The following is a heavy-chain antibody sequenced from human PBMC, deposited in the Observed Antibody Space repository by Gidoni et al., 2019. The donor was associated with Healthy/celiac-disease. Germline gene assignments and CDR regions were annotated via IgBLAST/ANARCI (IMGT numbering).Heavy chain of an antibody. CDR2: ISWNSGSI. J-gene: IGHJ4*02. V-gene: IGHV3-9*01. CDR3: AKATNSGYSSGWYTNYYFDY. CDR1: GFTFDDYA. Sequence: EVQLVESGGGLVQPGRSLRLSCAASGFTFDDYAMHWVRQAPGKGLEWVSGISWNSGSIGYADSVKGRFTISRDNAKNSLYLQMNSLRAEDTALYYCAKATNSGYSSGWYTNYYFDYWGQGTLVTVSS. D-gene: IGHD6-19*01.